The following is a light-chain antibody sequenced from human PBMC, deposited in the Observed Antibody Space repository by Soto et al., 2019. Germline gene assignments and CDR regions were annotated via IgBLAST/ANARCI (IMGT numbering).Light chain of an antibody. Sequence: ALTQPRSVSGSPGQSVTISCTGTSSDVGGYNYVSWYQQHPGKAPKLIMYDVTKRPSGVPDRFSGSKSGNTASLTISGLQAEDEADYYCCSYAGSYTHVFGTGTKLTVL. CDR3: CSYAGSYTHV. CDR1: SSDVGGYNY. CDR2: DVT. J-gene: IGLJ1*01. V-gene: IGLV2-11*01.